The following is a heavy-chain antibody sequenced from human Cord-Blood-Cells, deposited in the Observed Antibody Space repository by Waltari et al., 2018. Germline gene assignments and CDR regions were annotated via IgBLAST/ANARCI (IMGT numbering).Heavy chain of an antibody. CDR1: GGSISSYY. V-gene: IGHV4-59*08. Sequence: QVQLQESGPGLVKPSETLSLTCTVSGGSISSYYWSWIRQPPGKGLEWIGYIYYSGSTNYNPSLKSRVTIAVDTSKNQFSRKLSSVTAADTAVYYCARLIVGATQANHFDYWGQGTLVTVSS. J-gene: IGHJ4*02. D-gene: IGHD1-26*01. CDR3: ARLIVGATQANHFDY. CDR2: IYYSGST.